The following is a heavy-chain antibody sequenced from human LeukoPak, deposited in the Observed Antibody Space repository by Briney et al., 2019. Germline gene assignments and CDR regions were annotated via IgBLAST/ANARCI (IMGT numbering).Heavy chain of an antibody. V-gene: IGHV3-11*01. CDR1: GFTFSDYD. CDR2: ISSSSSTI. CDR3: AREYIPATAERYYYYYGMDV. J-gene: IGHJ6*02. Sequence: GGSLRLSCAASGFTFSDYDMSWIRQAPGKGLEWVSYISSSSSTIYYADSVKGRFTISRDNAKNSLYLQMNSLRAEDTAVYYCAREYIPATAERYYYYYGMDVWGQGTTVTVSS. D-gene: IGHD2-2*01.